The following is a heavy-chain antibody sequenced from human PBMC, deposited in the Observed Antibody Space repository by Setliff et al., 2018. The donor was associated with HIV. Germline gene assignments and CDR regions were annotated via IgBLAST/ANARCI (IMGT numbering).Heavy chain of an antibody. J-gene: IGHJ4*02. CDR1: GFTFSSYS. D-gene: IGHD1-7*01. CDR3: ARDGTTLLAAMDV. V-gene: IGHV3-48*04. CDR2: ISSSSSTI. Sequence: PGGSLRLSCAASGFTFSSYSMNWVRQAPGKGLEWVSYISSSSSTIYYADSVKGRFTISRDNAQNSLYLQMNNLRVEDTAVYYCARDGTTLLAAMDVWGQGTLVTVSS.